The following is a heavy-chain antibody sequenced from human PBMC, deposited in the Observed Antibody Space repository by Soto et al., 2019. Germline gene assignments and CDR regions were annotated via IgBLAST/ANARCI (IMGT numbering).Heavy chain of an antibody. CDR1: GYSISSGYD. Sequence: SETLSLTCAVSGYSISSGYDWGWIRQPPGKGLEWIGSIYHSGSTYYNPSLKSRVTISVDTSKNQFSLKLSSVSAADTAVYYCARDFGVVISSWSGGMDVWGQGTTVTVSS. V-gene: IGHV4-38-2*02. D-gene: IGHD3-3*01. CDR2: IYHSGST. CDR3: ARDFGVVISSWSGGMDV. J-gene: IGHJ6*02.